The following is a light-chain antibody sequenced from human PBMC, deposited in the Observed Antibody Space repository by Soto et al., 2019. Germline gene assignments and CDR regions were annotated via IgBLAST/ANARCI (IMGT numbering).Light chain of an antibody. CDR1: QDISNY. CDR2: DAS. CDR3: QQYNNWPRT. Sequence: DTQMTQSPSSLSASVGDRVTLTCQASQDISNYLNWYQQKPGKAPKLLIYDASNLETGVPSRFSGSGSGTDFTFTISSLQPEDIATYYCQQYNNWPRTFGQGTKVEIK. V-gene: IGKV1-33*01. J-gene: IGKJ1*01.